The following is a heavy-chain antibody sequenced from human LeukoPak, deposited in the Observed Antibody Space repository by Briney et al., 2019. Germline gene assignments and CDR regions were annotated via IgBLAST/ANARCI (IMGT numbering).Heavy chain of an antibody. CDR2: ISYDGSNK. Sequence: GRSLRLSCAASGFTFSSYGMHWVRQAPGTGLEWVAVISYDGSNKYYADSVKGRFTISRDNSKNTLYLQMNSLRAEDTAVYYGANSPSCSSGWYDCWGQGTLVTVSS. J-gene: IGHJ5*01. V-gene: IGHV3-30*18. D-gene: IGHD6-19*01. CDR3: ANSPSCSSGWYDC. CDR1: GFTFSSYG.